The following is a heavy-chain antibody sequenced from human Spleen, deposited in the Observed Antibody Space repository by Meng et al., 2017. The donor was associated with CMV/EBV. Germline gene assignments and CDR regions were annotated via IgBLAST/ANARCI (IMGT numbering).Heavy chain of an antibody. CDR2: IKQDGSEK. V-gene: IGHV3-7*01. J-gene: IGHJ5*02. Sequence: GGSLRLSCAASGFTFSSYWMSWVRQAPGKGLEWVANIKQDGSEKYYVDSVKGRFTISRDNAKNSLYLQMNSLRAEDTAVYYCARAMAAADNWFDPWGQGTLVTVSS. CDR1: GFTFSSYW. CDR3: ARAMAAADNWFDP. D-gene: IGHD6-13*01.